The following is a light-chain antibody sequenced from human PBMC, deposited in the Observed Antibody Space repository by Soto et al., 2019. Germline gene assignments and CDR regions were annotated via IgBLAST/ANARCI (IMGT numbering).Light chain of an antibody. J-gene: IGKJ4*01. Sequence: ILMTQSPSSLSAFVGDRVTITCRASQDIDNFLAWYQQKPGKVPKLLIYAASTLQSGVPSRFSGSGSGTDFTLTINSLQPEDVATYYCQKCKVATFTFGGGTKVEIK. CDR1: QDIDNF. CDR2: AAS. V-gene: IGKV1-27*01. CDR3: QKCKVATFT.